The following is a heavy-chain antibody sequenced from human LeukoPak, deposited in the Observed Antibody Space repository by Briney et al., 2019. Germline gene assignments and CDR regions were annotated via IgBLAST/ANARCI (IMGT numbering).Heavy chain of an antibody. V-gene: IGHV3-23*01. J-gene: IGHJ6*03. D-gene: IGHD5-18*01. Sequence: GGSLRLSCAASGFTFTSFGMSWVRQAPGKGLEWVSTISGSGGSTYYADSVKGRFTISRDNSKNTLYLQMNTLRAEDTAVYYCAKASRFGYSYGPREYFYYMDVWGKGTTVTVSS. CDR3: AKASRFGYSYGPREYFYYMDV. CDR2: ISGSGGST. CDR1: GFTFTSFG.